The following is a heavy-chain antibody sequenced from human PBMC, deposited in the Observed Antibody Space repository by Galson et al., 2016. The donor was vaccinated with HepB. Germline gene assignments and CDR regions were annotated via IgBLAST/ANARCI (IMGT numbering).Heavy chain of an antibody. V-gene: IGHV3-21*01. CDR2: LSGSTIYI. D-gene: IGHD2-2*02. CDR1: GFTFSSYS. Sequence: SLRLSCAASGFTFSSYSMSWVRQAPGKGLXXVASLSGSTIYIYYADSVKGRFTISRDNANNLLYLQMNSLRAEDTAVYYCTRHALGGNYIPDDYWGQGTLLTVSS. J-gene: IGHJ4*02. CDR3: TRHALGGNYIPDDY.